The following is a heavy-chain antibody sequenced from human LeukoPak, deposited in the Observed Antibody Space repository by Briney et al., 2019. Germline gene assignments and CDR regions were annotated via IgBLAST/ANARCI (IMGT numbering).Heavy chain of an antibody. V-gene: IGHV4-59*08. CDR2: IHYSGST. CDR3: ARLSKFGSGTYYPDV. CDR1: GGSISSYY. J-gene: IGHJ6*02. Sequence: SETLSLTCTVSGGSISSYYWSWIRQPPGKGLEWIWYIHYSGSTNYNPSLKSRVTISVDTSKNQFSLKLSSVTATDTAVYYCARLSKFGSGTYYPDVWGQGTTVTVSS. D-gene: IGHD3-10*01.